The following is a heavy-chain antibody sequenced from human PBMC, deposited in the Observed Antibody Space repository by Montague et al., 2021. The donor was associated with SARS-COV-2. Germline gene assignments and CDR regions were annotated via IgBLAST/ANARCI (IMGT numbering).Heavy chain of an antibody. Sequence: SVKVSFKVSGGSISSYTISWVRQAPGQGLEWMGRITHDFGATNYAQRFQGRVTITADEDTSIAYMELSRLRSDDTAVYYCATGVRGSYLTEYFQHWGQGSLLTVSS. V-gene: IGHV1-69*13. D-gene: IGHD1-26*01. CDR1: GGSISSYT. CDR3: ATGVRGSYLTEYFQH. J-gene: IGHJ1*01. CDR2: ITHDFGAT.